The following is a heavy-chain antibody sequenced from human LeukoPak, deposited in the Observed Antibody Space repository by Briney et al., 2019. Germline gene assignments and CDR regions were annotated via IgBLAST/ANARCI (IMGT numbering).Heavy chain of an antibody. CDR1: GGSISSYY. CDR3: ARVFYDSSGYPRLDY. J-gene: IGHJ4*02. CDR2: IYTSGST. D-gene: IGHD3-22*01. Sequence: PSETLSLTCTVSGGSISSYYWSWIRQPAGKGLEWIGRIYTSGSTNYNPSLKSRVTISVDTSKNQFSLKLSSVTAADTAVYYCARVFYDSSGYPRLDYWGQGTLVTVSS. V-gene: IGHV4-4*07.